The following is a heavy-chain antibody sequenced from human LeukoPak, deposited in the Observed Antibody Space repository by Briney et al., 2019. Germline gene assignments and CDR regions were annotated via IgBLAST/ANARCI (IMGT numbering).Heavy chain of an antibody. CDR2: IYYSGST. CDR3: ARVRIDCSSTSCYHGSFDY. J-gene: IGHJ4*02. Sequence: SQTLSLTCTVSGGSISSGGYYWSWIGQHPGKGLEWIGYIYYSGSTYYNPSLKSRVTISVDTSKNQFSLKLSSVTAADTAVYYCARVRIDCSSTSCYHGSFDYWGQGTLVTVSS. D-gene: IGHD2-2*01. CDR1: GGSISSGGYY. V-gene: IGHV4-31*03.